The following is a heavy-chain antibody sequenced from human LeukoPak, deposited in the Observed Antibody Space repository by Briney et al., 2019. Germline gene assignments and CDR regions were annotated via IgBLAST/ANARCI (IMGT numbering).Heavy chain of an antibody. CDR1: GGSFSGYY. V-gene: IGHV4-34*01. Sequence: SETLSLTCAVYGGSFSGYYWSWIRQPPGKGLEWIGEINHSGSTNYNPSLKSRVTISVDTSKNQFSLKLSPVTAADTAVYYCAAYYDSSGYRFDYWGQGTLVTVSS. D-gene: IGHD3-22*01. CDR3: AAYYDSSGYRFDY. J-gene: IGHJ4*02. CDR2: INHSGST.